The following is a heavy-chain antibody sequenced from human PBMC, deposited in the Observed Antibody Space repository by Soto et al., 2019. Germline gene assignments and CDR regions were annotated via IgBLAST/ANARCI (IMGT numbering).Heavy chain of an antibody. CDR2: IKEDGSEE. J-gene: IGHJ4*02. CDR1: GFTFSSYA. V-gene: IGHV3-7*01. Sequence: PGGSLRLSCAASGFTFSSYAMSWVRQAPGKGLEWVANIKEDGSEEHYLDSVKGRFTISKDNGKNSLYLQMNSLRVEDTAVYYCTRGHYSARIGGQGTLVTVSS. CDR3: TRGHYSARI. D-gene: IGHD4-4*01.